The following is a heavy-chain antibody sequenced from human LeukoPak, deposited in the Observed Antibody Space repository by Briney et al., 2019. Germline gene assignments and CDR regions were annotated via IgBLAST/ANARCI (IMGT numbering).Heavy chain of an antibody. J-gene: IGHJ4*02. CDR1: GYTFTSYA. Sequence: GASVKVSCKASGYTFTSYAMHWVRQAPGQRLEWMGWINAGNGNTKYSQKFQGRVTITRDTSASTAYMELSSLRSEDTAVYYCARAKGDFWSGYYPTFDYWGQGTLVTVSS. CDR3: ARAKGDFWSGYYPTFDY. V-gene: IGHV1-3*01. CDR2: INAGNGNT. D-gene: IGHD3-3*01.